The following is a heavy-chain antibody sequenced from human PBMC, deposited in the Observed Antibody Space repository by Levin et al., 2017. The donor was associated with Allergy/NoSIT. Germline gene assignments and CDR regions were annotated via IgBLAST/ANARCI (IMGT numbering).Heavy chain of an antibody. CDR1: GFTFSSYW. D-gene: IGHD1-20*01. V-gene: IGHV3-7*01. CDR3: AREEFNRYNWNHYYYYGMDV. Sequence: PGGSLRLSCAASGFTFSSYWMSWVRQAPGKGLEWVANIKQDGSEKYYVDSVKGRFTISRDNAKNSLYLQMNSLRAEDTAVYYCAREEFNRYNWNHYYYYGMDVWGQGTTVTVSS. CDR2: IKQDGSEK. J-gene: IGHJ6*02.